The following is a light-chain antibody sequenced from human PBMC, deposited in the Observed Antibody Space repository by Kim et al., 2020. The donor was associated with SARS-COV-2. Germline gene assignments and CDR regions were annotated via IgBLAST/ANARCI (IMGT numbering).Light chain of an antibody. Sequence: SYELTQPLSVSVALGQTARITCGGNNFGRKKVHWYHQKPGQAPVLVIFRDNNRPSVIPERFSSSTSGNTATLTISSPQAGDEADYYCQVWDGNTNIFGTGTKVTV. CDR3: QVWDGNTNI. CDR1: NFGRKK. CDR2: RDN. V-gene: IGLV3-9*01. J-gene: IGLJ1*01.